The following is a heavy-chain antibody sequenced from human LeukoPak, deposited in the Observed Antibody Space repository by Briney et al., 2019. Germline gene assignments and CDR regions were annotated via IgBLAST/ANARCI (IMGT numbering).Heavy chain of an antibody. Sequence: ASVKVSCKASGYTFTSYGISWVRQAPGQGLEWMGWISAYTGNTNYAQKLQGRVTITTDTSTTTAYMELRSLRYDDTAVYYCARANWGSFRSFREGAFDIWGQGTMVTVSS. J-gene: IGHJ3*02. D-gene: IGHD7-27*01. CDR1: GYTFTSYG. V-gene: IGHV1-18*01. CDR2: ISAYTGNT. CDR3: ARANWGSFRSFREGAFDI.